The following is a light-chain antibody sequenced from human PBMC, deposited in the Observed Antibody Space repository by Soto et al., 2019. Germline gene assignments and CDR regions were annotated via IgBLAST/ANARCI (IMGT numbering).Light chain of an antibody. CDR2: EVS. CDR3: SSYTSSTFYV. J-gene: IGLJ1*01. CDR1: SSDVGGYNY. Sequence: QSALTQPASVSGSPGQSITISCTGTSSDVGGYNYVSWYQQHPGKAPKLMIYEVSNRPSGVSNRFSGSKSGNTASLTISGLQAEDEADYYCSSYTSSTFYVFGSGKKVTVL. V-gene: IGLV2-14*01.